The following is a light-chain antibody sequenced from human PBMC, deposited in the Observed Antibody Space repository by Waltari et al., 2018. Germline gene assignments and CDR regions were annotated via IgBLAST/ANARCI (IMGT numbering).Light chain of an antibody. CDR2: LGS. CDR3: MQSLQTPLT. J-gene: IGKJ4*01. CDR1: QSLLHSNGYYY. V-gene: IGKV2-28*01. Sequence: DIVMTQSPLSLPDTPGEPASISCRSSQSLLHSNGYYYLDWYLQKPGQSPQLLIYLGSNRASGVPDRFTGSGSGTTFTLKISRVEAEDVGVYYCMQSLQTPLTFGGGTKVEIK.